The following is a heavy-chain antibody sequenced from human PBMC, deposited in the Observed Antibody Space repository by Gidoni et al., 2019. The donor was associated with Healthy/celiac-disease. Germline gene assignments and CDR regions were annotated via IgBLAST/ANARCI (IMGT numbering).Heavy chain of an antibody. CDR3: ARSLRARGDPIPYGMDV. CDR1: GFTVSSNY. D-gene: IGHD2-21*01. V-gene: IGHV3-53*04. CDR2: IYSGGST. Sequence: EVQLVESGGGLVQPGGSLSLSCAASGFTVSSNYMSWVGQAPGKGLEWVSVIYSGGSTYYADSVKGRFTISRHNSKNTLYLQMNSLRAEDTAVYYCARSLRARGDPIPYGMDVWGQGTTVTVSS. J-gene: IGHJ6*02.